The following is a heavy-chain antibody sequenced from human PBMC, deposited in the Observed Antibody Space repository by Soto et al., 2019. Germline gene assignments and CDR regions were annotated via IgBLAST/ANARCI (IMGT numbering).Heavy chain of an antibody. CDR2: ISGSGGST. D-gene: IGHD5-12*01. CDR3: AKDHHRIVAAPLED. J-gene: IGHJ4*02. CDR1: GFTFSSYA. Sequence: GGSLRLSCAASGFTFSSYAMSWVRQAPGKGLEWVSAISGSGGSTYYADSVKGRFTISRDNSKNTLYLQMNSLRAEDTAVYYCAKDHHRIVAAPLEDWGQGTLVTVSS. V-gene: IGHV3-23*01.